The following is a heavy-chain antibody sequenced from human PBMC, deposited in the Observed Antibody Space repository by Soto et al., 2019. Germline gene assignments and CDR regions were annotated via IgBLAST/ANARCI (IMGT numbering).Heavy chain of an antibody. CDR3: AVLGVNDPVDV. V-gene: IGHV3-7*01. Sequence: GGSLRLSCAASGFTFSSYAMSWVRQAPGKGLEWVADISQGGSRTYYVDSVKGRFTISRDNAKNSLYLQMNSLRAEDTAVYYCAVLGVNDPVDVWGKGTTVTVSS. J-gene: IGHJ6*04. CDR1: GFTFSSYA. CDR2: ISQGGSRT. D-gene: IGHD3-10*01.